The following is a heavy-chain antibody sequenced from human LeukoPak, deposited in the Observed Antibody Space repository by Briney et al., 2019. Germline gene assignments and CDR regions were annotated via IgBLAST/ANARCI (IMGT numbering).Heavy chain of an antibody. Sequence: PSQTLSLTCTISGGSISSGGYYWSWIRQHPGKGLEWIGNIYYSGSPSYNPSLKSRITISVDTSKNQFSLKLSSVTAADTAVYYCARKNCGGDCYSFNWFDPWGQGTLVTVSS. CDR3: ARKNCGGDCYSFNWFDP. CDR1: GGSISSGGYY. J-gene: IGHJ5*02. V-gene: IGHV4-31*03. CDR2: IYYSGSP. D-gene: IGHD2-21*02.